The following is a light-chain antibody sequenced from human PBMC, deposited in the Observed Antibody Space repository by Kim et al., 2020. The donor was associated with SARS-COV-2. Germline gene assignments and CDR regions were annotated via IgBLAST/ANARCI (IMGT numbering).Light chain of an antibody. J-gene: IGLJ2*01. Sequence: PGQTARITCSGDALPKLYAYWYQQRPGQAPVLVIYKDSERPSGIPKRFSGSSSGTTITLTISGVQAEDEADYYCQSADSSGTSHVVFGGGTQLTVL. CDR2: KDS. V-gene: IGLV3-25*03. CDR3: QSADSSGTSHVV. CDR1: ALPKLY.